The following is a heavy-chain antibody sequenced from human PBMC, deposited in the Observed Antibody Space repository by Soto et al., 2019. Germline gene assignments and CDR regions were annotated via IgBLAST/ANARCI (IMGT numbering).Heavy chain of an antibody. CDR2: IIPLFGIP. V-gene: IGHV1-69*17. D-gene: IGHD2-15*01. Sequence: QVQLVQSGPEVKRPGSSVQVSCEASGLTYSSHVISWVRQAPGQGLEWMGGIIPLFGIPNYAQKFQGRLTITADKSTSTAYMELSSLRSEDTAVYYCARGVVDTNVVFKWFDPWGQGTLVTVSS. CDR1: GLTYSSHV. J-gene: IGHJ5*02. CDR3: ARGVVDTNVVFKWFDP.